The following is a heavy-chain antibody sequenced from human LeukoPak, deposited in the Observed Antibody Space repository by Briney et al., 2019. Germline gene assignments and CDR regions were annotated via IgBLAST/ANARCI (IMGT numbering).Heavy chain of an antibody. Sequence: GASVKVSCKASGYTFTNYDINWVRQATGQGLEWMGWMNPNSGNTGYAQKFQGRVTITRNTSITTAYMELSSLISEDTAVYYCARSYRTYYYYYMDAWGKGTTVTISS. J-gene: IGHJ6*03. CDR2: MNPNSGNT. V-gene: IGHV1-8*03. CDR1: GYTFTNYD. D-gene: IGHD1-26*01. CDR3: ARSYRTYYYYYMDA.